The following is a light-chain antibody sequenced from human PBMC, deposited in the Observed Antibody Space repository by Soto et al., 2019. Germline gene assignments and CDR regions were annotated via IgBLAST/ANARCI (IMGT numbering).Light chain of an antibody. CDR1: SSNIGSNT. Sequence: QSVLTQPPSASGTPGQRFIISCSGSSSNIGSNTVNWYQQLPGTAPKLFIYSNNQRPSGVPDRFSGSKSGTSASLAISGLQSEDEADYYCAAWDDSLNGVVFGEGTKLTVL. CDR3: AAWDDSLNGVV. V-gene: IGLV1-44*01. J-gene: IGLJ2*01. CDR2: SNN.